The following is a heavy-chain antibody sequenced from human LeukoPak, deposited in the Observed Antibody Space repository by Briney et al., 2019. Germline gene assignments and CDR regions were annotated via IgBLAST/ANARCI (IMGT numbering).Heavy chain of an antibody. J-gene: IGHJ6*02. Sequence: GASVKVSCKASGGTFSSYAISWVRQAPGQGLEWMGGIIPIFGTANYAQKFQGRVTITVDESTSTAYMELSSLRSEDTAVYYCGRDYAYYYYGMDVWGQGTTVTVSS. V-gene: IGHV1-69*13. CDR1: GGTFSSYA. D-gene: IGHD4-17*01. CDR2: IIPIFGTA. CDR3: GRDYAYYYYGMDV.